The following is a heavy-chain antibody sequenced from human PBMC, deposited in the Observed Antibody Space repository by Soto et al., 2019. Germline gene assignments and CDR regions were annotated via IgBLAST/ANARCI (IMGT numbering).Heavy chain of an antibody. D-gene: IGHD2-2*01. CDR1: GYTFTSYA. J-gene: IGHJ5*02. CDR2: INAGNGNT. Sequence: QVQLVQSGAEEKKPGASVKVSCKASGYTFTSYAMHWVRQAPGHRLEWMGWINAGNGNTKYSQKFQGRVTITRDTNESTAYMALSSLRTEDTAVYYCARVPLVPAASGRWRYIWFDPGGQGTMVTVSS. V-gene: IGHV1-3*05. CDR3: ARVPLVPAASGRWRYIWFDP.